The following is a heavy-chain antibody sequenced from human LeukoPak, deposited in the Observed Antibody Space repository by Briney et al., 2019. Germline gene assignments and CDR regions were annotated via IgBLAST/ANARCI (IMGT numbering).Heavy chain of an antibody. Sequence: SQTLSLTCAISGDSVSSNSAAWNWIRQSPSRGLEWLGRTYYRSKWYNDYAVSVKSRITINPDTSKNQFSLQLNSVTPEDTAVYYCARAGYSSSWYELGANAFDIWGQGTMVTVSS. J-gene: IGHJ3*02. V-gene: IGHV6-1*01. CDR2: TYYRSKWYN. D-gene: IGHD6-13*01. CDR3: ARAGYSSSWYELGANAFDI. CDR1: GDSVSSNSAA.